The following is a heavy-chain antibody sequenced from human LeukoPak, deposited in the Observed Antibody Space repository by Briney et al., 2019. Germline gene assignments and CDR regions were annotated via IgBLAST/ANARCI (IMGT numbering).Heavy chain of an antibody. Sequence: QTGGSLRLSCVASGFIFSSYGMSWVRQAPGKGLEWVSAISGSGGTTCYADSVKGRFTISRDNSKNTLYLQMNSLRAEDTAVYYCAKDWYWTSGRQLDYWGQGTLVTVSS. CDR1: GFIFSSYG. V-gene: IGHV3-23*01. CDR3: AKDWYWTSGRQLDY. CDR2: ISGSGGTT. J-gene: IGHJ4*02. D-gene: IGHD3-10*01.